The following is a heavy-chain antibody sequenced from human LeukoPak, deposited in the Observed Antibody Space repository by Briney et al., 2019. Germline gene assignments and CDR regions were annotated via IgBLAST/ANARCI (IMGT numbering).Heavy chain of an antibody. CDR3: ARSRAGYNFMDFDS. J-gene: IGHJ4*02. CDR1: GGSISTYY. D-gene: IGHD5-24*01. Sequence: SETLSLTCTVSGGSISTYYWSWIRQPAGKGLEWIGRIYSSGSTTYNPPLKSRVTMSVDTSKNQFSLKLSSVTAADTAVYYCARSRAGYNFMDFDSWGQGTLVTVSS. CDR2: IYSSGST. V-gene: IGHV4-4*07.